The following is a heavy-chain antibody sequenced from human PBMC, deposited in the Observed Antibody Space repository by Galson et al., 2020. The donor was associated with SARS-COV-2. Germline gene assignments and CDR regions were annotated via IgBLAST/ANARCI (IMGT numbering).Heavy chain of an antibody. V-gene: IGHV3-30-3*01. Sequence: GGSLRLSCAASGFTFSSYAMHWVRQAPGKGLEWVAVISYDGSNKYYADSVKGRFTISRDNSKNTLYLQMNSLRAEDTAVYYCARVSGSQVDYWGQGALVTVSS. CDR1: GFTFSSYA. CDR2: ISYDGSNK. J-gene: IGHJ4*02. CDR3: ARVSGSQVDY. D-gene: IGHD1-26*01.